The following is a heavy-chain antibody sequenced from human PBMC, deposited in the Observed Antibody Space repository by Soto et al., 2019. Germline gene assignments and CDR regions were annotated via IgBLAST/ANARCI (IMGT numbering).Heavy chain of an antibody. D-gene: IGHD4-17*01. CDR2: ISGSGGST. Sequence: EVQLLESGGGLVQPGGSLRLSCAASGFTFSSYAMSWVRQAPGKGLEWVSAISGSGGSTYYADSVRGRFTISRDNSIYTVYLQMNSLRDEDTAIYFCAKDRRYDYGWFDPWGPGTLVTVSS. J-gene: IGHJ5*02. CDR3: AKDRRYDYGWFDP. CDR1: GFTFSSYA. V-gene: IGHV3-23*01.